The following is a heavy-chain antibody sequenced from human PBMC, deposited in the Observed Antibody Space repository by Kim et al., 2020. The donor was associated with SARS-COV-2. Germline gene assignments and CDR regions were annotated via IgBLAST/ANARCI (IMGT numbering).Heavy chain of an antibody. D-gene: IGHD3-10*01. CDR1: GFTFSSYG. CDR2: IWYDGSNK. CDR3: ARDAGYYGSGGYYYYGMDV. V-gene: IGHV3-33*01. J-gene: IGHJ6*02. Sequence: GGSLRLSCAASGFTFSSYGMHWVRQAPGKGLEWVAVIWYDGSNKYYADSVKGRFTISRDNSKNTLYLQMNSLRAEETAVYYCARDAGYYGSGGYYYYGMDVWGRGTTVTVSS.